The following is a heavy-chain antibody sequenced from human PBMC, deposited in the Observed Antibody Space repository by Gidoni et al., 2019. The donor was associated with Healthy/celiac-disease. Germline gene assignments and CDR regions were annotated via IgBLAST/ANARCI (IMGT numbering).Heavy chain of an antibody. CDR2: INPSGGST. V-gene: IGHV1-46*01. CDR1: GYTCTSYY. Sequence: QVQLVQSGAEVKKPGASVKVSCKASGYTCTSYYIHWVRQAPGQGLEWMGIINPSGGSTTYAQKFQGRVTMTRDTSTSTVYMQLSSLRSEDTAVYYCASTTALYYYYYGMDVWGQGTTVTVSS. D-gene: IGHD1-26*01. CDR3: ASTTALYYYYYGMDV. J-gene: IGHJ6*02.